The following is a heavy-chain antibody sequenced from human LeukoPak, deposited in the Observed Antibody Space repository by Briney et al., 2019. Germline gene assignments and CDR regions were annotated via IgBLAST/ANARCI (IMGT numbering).Heavy chain of an antibody. J-gene: IGHJ4*02. CDR3: ARDGTWYYFDY. Sequence: GGSLRLSCAASGFTFSSYAMHWVHQAPGKGLEWVAVISYDGSNKYYADSVKGRFTISRDNSKNTLYLQMNSLRAEDTAVYYCARDGTWYYFDYWGQGTLVTVSS. V-gene: IGHV3-30-3*01. CDR2: ISYDGSNK. CDR1: GFTFSSYA.